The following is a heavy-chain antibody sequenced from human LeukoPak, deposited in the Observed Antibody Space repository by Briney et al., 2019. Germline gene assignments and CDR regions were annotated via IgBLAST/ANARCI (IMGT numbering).Heavy chain of an antibody. D-gene: IGHD1-26*01. CDR3: ASSRGGAYYGMDV. J-gene: IGHJ6*02. CDR1: GGSISSSDYY. Sequence: TSETLSLTCTVSGGSISSSDYYWGWIRQPPGKGLEWIGSFYYSGSTYYNPSLKSRVTISVDTSKNQFSLKLSSVTAADTAVYYCASSRGGAYYGMDVWGQGTTVTVSS. V-gene: IGHV4-39*07. CDR2: FYYSGST.